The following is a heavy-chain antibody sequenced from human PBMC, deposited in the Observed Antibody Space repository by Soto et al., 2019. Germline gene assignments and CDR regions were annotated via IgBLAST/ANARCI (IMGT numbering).Heavy chain of an antibody. CDR2: IYYSGST. J-gene: IGHJ6*02. CDR1: GGSISSYY. V-gene: IGHV4-59*01. CDR3: ARGSSNYDYYYYYGMDV. D-gene: IGHD2-2*01. Sequence: QVQLQESGPGLVKPAETLSLTCTVSGGSISSYYWSWIRQPPGKGLEWIGYIYYSGSTNYNPSLKSRATISVDTSKNQFSLKLSSVTAADPAAYYCARGSSNYDYYYYYGMDVWGQGTTVTVSS.